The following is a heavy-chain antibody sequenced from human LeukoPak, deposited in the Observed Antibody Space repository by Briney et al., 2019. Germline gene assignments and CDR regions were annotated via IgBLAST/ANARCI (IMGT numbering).Heavy chain of an antibody. CDR1: GYTFTSYA. V-gene: IGHV7-4-1*02. J-gene: IGHJ4*02. D-gene: IGHD5-18*01. CDR3: ARWVDTAMVGPFLDY. CDR2: INTNTGNP. Sequence: ASVKVSCKASGYTFTSYAMNWVRQAPGQGLEWMGWINTNTGNPTYAQGFTGRFVFPLDTSVSTAYLQISSLKAEDTAVYYCARWVDTAMVGPFLDYWGQGTLVTVSS.